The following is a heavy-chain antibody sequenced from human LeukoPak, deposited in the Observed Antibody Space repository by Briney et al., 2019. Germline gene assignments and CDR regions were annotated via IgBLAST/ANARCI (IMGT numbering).Heavy chain of an antibody. CDR3: ARAWWGDYPFDY. CDR1: GGTFSSYA. V-gene: IGHV1-69*04. CDR2: IIPILGIA. D-gene: IGHD4-17*01. Sequence: SVKVSRKASGGTFSSYAISWVRQAPGQGLEWMGRIIPILGIANYAQKFQGRVTITADKSTSTAYMELSSLRSEDTAVYYCARAWWGDYPFDYWGQGTLVTVSS. J-gene: IGHJ4*02.